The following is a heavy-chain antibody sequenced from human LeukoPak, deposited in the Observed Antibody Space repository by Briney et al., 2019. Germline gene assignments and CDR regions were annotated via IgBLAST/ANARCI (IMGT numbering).Heavy chain of an antibody. CDR3: ARERKGSGSYRYGMDV. CDR2: IIPIFGTA. J-gene: IGHJ6*04. Sequence: SVKVSCKASGGTFSSYDISWVREAPGQGLEWMGGIIPIFGTANYAQKFQGRVTITADESTSTAYMELSSLRSEDTAVYYCARERKGSGSYRYGMDVWGKGTTVTVSS. V-gene: IGHV1-69*13. CDR1: GGTFSSYD. D-gene: IGHD3-10*01.